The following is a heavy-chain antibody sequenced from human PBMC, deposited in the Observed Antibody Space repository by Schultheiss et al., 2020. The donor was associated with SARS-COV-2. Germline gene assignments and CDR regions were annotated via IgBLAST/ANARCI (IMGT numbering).Heavy chain of an antibody. J-gene: IGHJ4*02. D-gene: IGHD5-24*01. CDR3: ARGEMAPGGGLDY. CDR1: GGSFSGYY. CDR2: IYYSGST. V-gene: IGHV4-34*01. Sequence: GSLRLSCAVYGGSFSGYYWSWIRQPPGKGLEWIGYIYYSGSTYYNPSLKSRVTISVDTSKNQFSLKLSSVTAADTAVYYCARGEMAPGGGLDYWGQGTLVTVSS.